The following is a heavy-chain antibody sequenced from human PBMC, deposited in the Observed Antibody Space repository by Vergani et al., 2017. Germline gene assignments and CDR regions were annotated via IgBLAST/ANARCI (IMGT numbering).Heavy chain of an antibody. CDR1: GFALIRHA. J-gene: IGHJ4*02. CDR3: VRDRGLCAGGRCYTEAWDY. Sequence: QVQLVESGGGVVQPGTSLRLSCVVSGFALIRHAMYWFRQAPAKGLEWVVGISFDGTNEYYPDLVKGRFTISRDIAKNTLYLQVRSLRLEDTGVYHCVRDRGLCAGGRCYTEAWDYWGQGTPVTVSS. V-gene: IGHV3-30-3*01. D-gene: IGHD2-2*02. CDR2: ISFDGTNE.